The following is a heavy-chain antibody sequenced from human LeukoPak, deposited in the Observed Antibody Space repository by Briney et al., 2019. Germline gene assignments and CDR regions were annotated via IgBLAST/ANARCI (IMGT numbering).Heavy chain of an antibody. Sequence: GGSLRLSCAASGFTFSSYGMHWVRQAPGKGLEWVAFIRYDGSNKYYADSVKGRFTISRDNSKNTLYLQMNSLSAEDTAVYYCEAGCSSTSCLFDYWGQGTLVTVSS. D-gene: IGHD2-2*01. CDR1: GFTFSSYG. CDR3: EAGCSSTSCLFDY. J-gene: IGHJ4*02. CDR2: IRYDGSNK. V-gene: IGHV3-30*02.